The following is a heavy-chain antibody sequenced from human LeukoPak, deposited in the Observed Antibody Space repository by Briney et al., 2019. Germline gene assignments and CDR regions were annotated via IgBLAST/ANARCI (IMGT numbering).Heavy chain of an antibody. CDR3: ARQIAGYSYDC. Sequence: GESLQISCRASGYSFTSYWIAWVRQMPGKGLEWMGIIYPGDSDITYSPSFQGQVTISADRSMTTAYLQWSSLRASDTAIYYCARQIAGYSYDCWGQGTLVTVSS. CDR1: GYSFTSYW. D-gene: IGHD2-21*01. J-gene: IGHJ4*02. CDR2: IYPGDSDI. V-gene: IGHV5-51*01.